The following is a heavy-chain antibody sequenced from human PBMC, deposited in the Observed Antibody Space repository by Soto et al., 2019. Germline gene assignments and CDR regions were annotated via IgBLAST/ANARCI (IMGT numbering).Heavy chain of an antibody. J-gene: IGHJ4*02. CDR1: GGSINSGGYY. Sequence: SATLSLTCTVSGGSINSGGYYWSWIRQHPWKGLEWIGYIYYSGSTYYNPSLKSRVTISVDTSKNQFSLKLSSVTAADTAVYYCARVGRCSSTICYYYFDYWGQGTLVTVSS. D-gene: IGHD2-2*01. CDR2: IYYSGST. V-gene: IGHV4-31*03. CDR3: ARVGRCSSTICYYYFDY.